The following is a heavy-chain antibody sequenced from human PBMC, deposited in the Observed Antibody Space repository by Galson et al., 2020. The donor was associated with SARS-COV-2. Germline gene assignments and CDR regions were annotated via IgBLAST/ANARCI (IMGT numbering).Heavy chain of an antibody. Sequence: PEDGETIYAQKFQGRVTMTEDTSTDTAYMELSSLRSEDTAVYYCATAPAIYRGNWFDPWGQGTLVTVSS. J-gene: IGHJ5*02. CDR2: PEDGET. CDR3: ATAPAIYRGNWFDP. D-gene: IGHD3-9*01. V-gene: IGHV1-24*01.